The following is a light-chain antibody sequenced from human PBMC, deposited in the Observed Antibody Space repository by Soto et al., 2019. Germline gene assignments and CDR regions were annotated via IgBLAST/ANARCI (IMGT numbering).Light chain of an antibody. Sequence: DIQMTQSPSSLSASVGDRDTITCRASQDISNSLAWFQQKPGKAPKSLIYAASSLQSGVPSKFSGSGSGTDFTLTINSLQPEDFATYYCQQYKSYPTFGGGTKVEIK. V-gene: IGKV1-16*02. J-gene: IGKJ4*01. CDR1: QDISNS. CDR3: QQYKSYPT. CDR2: AAS.